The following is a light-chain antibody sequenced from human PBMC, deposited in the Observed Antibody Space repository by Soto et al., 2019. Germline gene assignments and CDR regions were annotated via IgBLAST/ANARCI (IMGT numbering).Light chain of an antibody. CDR1: SSKW. J-gene: IGKJ5*01. Sequence: PKTRNRSILATSLGDTVTMTCRSSSKWLAWYQKKTGKAPKLLIYDESNLEIGVPSRFSGSGSGTHFKFTIIRLQTQHIGTYYFQKYDILPITCGRGTRLEIK. V-gene: IGKV1-33*01. CDR3: QKYDILPIT. CDR2: DES.